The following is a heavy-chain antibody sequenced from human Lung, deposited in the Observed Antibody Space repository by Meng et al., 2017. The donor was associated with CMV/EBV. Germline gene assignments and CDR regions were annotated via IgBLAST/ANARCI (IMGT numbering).Heavy chain of an antibody. CDR3: ARPLDGYSKSYFYYGMDV. CDR1: GFTFRGYW. D-gene: IGHD5-24*01. Sequence: GGSXRLXCAASGFTFRGYWMSWVRQAPGKGLKWVANIKQDGSEKYYVDSVKGRFTISRDNADNSLYLQMNNLRPEDTAVYYCARPLDGYSKSYFYYGMDVWXQGNXVTVSS. J-gene: IGHJ6*02. V-gene: IGHV3-7*01. CDR2: IKQDGSEK.